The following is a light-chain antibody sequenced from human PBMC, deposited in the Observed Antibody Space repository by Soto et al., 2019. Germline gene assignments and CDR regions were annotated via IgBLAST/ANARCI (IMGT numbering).Light chain of an antibody. V-gene: IGKV3-20*01. Sequence: EIVLTQSPGTLSLSPGERATLSCRASQSVTSNYLAWYQQKPGQPPRLLIYAASNRATGTPDRFLGRGSGTDFTIIISRLEPEDFAVYYCQQYADSPISFGQGTRLEIK. CDR2: AAS. CDR3: QQYADSPIS. CDR1: QSVTSNY. J-gene: IGKJ5*01.